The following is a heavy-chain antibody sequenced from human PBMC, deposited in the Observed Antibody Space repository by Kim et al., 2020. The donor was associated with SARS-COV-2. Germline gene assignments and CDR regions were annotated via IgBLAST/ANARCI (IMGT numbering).Heavy chain of an antibody. V-gene: IGHV1-18*01. CDR3: ARGYFDASGFLDH. Sequence: NYAQRLQGRLTVTMDSSTETVFMELRNLRSDDTAVYYCARGYFDASGFLDHWGQGTLVIVSS. D-gene: IGHD6-19*01. J-gene: IGHJ4*02.